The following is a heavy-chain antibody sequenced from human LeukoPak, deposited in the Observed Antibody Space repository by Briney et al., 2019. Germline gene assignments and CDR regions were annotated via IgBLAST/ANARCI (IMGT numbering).Heavy chain of an antibody. CDR1: GFTFSSYG. Sequence: GGSLRLSCAASGFTFSSYGMSWVRQAPGKGLEWVSAISGSGGSTYYADSVKGRFTISRDNSKNTLYLQMNSLRAEDTAVYYCAKSGWLPSANYFDYWGQGTLVTVSS. V-gene: IGHV3-23*01. CDR3: AKSGWLPSANYFDY. J-gene: IGHJ4*02. CDR2: ISGSGGST. D-gene: IGHD3-9*01.